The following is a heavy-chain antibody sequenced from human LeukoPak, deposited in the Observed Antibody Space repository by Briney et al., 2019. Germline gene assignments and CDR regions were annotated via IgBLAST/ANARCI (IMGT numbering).Heavy chain of an antibody. J-gene: IGHJ5*02. CDR1: GYSISGGYY. V-gene: IGHV4-38-2*02. D-gene: IGHD4-17*01. CDR3: ATQTTAWLT. CDR2: IYHSGST. Sequence: SSETLSLTCTVSGYSISGGYYWGWIRQPPGKGLEWIGSIYHSGSTYYNPSLKSRVTISVDTSKNQFSLKLCSVTAADTDVYYCATQTTAWLTWGQGTLVTVSS.